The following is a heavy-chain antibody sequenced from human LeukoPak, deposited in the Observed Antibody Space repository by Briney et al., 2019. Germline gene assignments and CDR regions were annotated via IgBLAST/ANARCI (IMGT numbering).Heavy chain of an antibody. CDR2: IYHSGST. D-gene: IGHD2-2*01. J-gene: IGHJ4*02. V-gene: IGHV4-30-2*01. Sequence: SQTLSLTCAVSGGSISSGGYSWSWIRQPPGKGLEWIGYIYHSGSTNYNPSLKSRVTISVDTSKNQFSLKLSSVTAADTAVYYCARGRGYCSSTSCLPYYFDYWGQGTLVTVSS. CDR1: GGSISSGGYS. CDR3: ARGRGYCSSTSCLPYYFDY.